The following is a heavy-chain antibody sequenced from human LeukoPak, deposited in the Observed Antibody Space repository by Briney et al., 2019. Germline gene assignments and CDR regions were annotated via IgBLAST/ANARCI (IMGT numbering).Heavy chain of an antibody. Sequence: GGSLRLSCPASGFTFNDYYMSWIRQAPGKGLEGLSYINIGGTNTHYADFVKGRITISRDNANKSLYLEMNNLRAEDTAVYYCATDGAGFDTWGQGVLVTVSS. J-gene: IGHJ5*02. CDR1: GFTFNDYY. CDR3: ATDGAGFDT. V-gene: IGHV3-11*01. CDR2: INIGGTNT.